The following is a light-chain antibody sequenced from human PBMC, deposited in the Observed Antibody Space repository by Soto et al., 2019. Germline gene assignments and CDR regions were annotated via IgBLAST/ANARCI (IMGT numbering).Light chain of an antibody. CDR3: QQYFNSPRT. CDR1: QTLLDSSNNKAS. CDR2: WTS. Sequence: DIVMTQSPDSLAVSLGERATINCKSSQTLLDSSNNKASLSWYRQKPGQPPKLLIYWTSTREFGVPDRFSGSGSGTDFTLTISSLQAEDVAVYYCQQYFNSPRTFGHGTKVEIK. J-gene: IGKJ1*01. V-gene: IGKV4-1*01.